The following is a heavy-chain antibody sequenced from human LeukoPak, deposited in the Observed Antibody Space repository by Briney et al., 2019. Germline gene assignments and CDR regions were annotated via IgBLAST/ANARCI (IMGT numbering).Heavy chain of an antibody. J-gene: IGHJ4*02. CDR3: AREGNWGSRSGRLDYFDY. D-gene: IGHD7-27*01. Sequence: SETLSLTCTVSGGSISSGGYYWSWIRQHPGKGLEWIGYIYYSGSTYYNPSLKSRVTISVDTSKNQFSLKLSSVTAADTAVYYCAREGNWGSRSGRLDYFDYWGQGTLVTVSS. CDR2: IYYSGST. CDR1: GGSISSGGYY. V-gene: IGHV4-31*03.